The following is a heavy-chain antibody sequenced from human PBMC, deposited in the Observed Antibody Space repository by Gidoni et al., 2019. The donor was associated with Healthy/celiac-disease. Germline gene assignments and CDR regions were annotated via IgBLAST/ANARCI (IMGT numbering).Heavy chain of an antibody. D-gene: IGHD3-10*01. CDR1: GFTFSSYA. CDR3: AKLNRGFDAFDI. V-gene: IGHV3-23*01. CDR2: ISGSGGST. Sequence: EVQLLESGGGLVQPGGSLRLSCAASGFTFSSYAMSWVRQAPGKGLEWVSAISGSGGSTYYAESVKGRFTISRDNSKNTLYLQMNSLRAEDTAVYYCAKLNRGFDAFDIWGQGTMVTVSS. J-gene: IGHJ3*02.